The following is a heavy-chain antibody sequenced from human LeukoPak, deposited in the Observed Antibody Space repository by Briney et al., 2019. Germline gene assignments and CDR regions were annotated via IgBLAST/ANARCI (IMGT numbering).Heavy chain of an antibody. CDR3: AKCSTPGYTSGWCNWIDP. CDR1: GFTFSSYA. Sequence: PGGSLRLSCAASEFTSGFTFSSYAMSWVRQAPGKGLEWVASISGSTGSTQYADSVKGRFTVSRDNSKNTLYLQMNSLRADDTAVYYCAKCSTPGYTSGWCNWIDPWGQGTLVTVSS. CDR2: ISGSTGST. D-gene: IGHD6-19*01. J-gene: IGHJ5*02. V-gene: IGHV3-23*01.